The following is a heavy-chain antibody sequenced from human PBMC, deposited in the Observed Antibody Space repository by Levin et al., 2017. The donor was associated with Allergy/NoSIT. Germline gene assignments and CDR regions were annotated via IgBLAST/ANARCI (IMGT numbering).Heavy chain of an antibody. Sequence: ESLKISCTVSGGSLTGYFWSWIRQSAGNGLEWIGRIYSSGSANYNPSVESRATVSLDTSKNQFSLRLKSVSAADTAVYYCAREADLVGPHWWWDNWGQGTQVTVSS. CDR1: GGSLTGYF. D-gene: IGHD2-8*02. CDR3: AREADLVGPHWWWDN. CDR2: IYSSGSA. V-gene: IGHV4-4*07. J-gene: IGHJ4*02.